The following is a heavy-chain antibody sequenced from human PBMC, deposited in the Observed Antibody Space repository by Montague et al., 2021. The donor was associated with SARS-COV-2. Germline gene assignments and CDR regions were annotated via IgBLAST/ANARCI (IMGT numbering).Heavy chain of an antibody. CDR3: ARAIVDVTMMVVVMTGVEHYFDF. CDR2: INHSGST. J-gene: IGHJ4*02. CDR1: GGSFSSYY. Sequence: SETLSLTCAVYGGSFSSYYWSWIRQPPGKGLEWIGDINHSGSTNYNPSLKSRVSISVDTSKNQFSLKLSSVTAADTAVYYCARAIVDVTMMVVVMTGVEHYFDFWGQGTLVTVSP. D-gene: IGHD3-22*01. V-gene: IGHV4-34*01.